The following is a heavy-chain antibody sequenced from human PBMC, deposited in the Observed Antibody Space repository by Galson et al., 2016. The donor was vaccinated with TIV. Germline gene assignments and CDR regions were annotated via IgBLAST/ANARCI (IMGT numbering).Heavy chain of an antibody. V-gene: IGHV1-69*05. D-gene: IGHD1-26*01. Sequence: SVKVSCKASGVIFNSYTFNWVRQAPGQGLERMGGIIPIFGTTNYAQKFQGRVTITTDKSTTTAYMELSSLRSEDTAVYYCARDASGSYKDYYYYGMDVWGQGTTVIVSS. CDR1: GVIFNSYT. CDR3: ARDASGSYKDYYYYGMDV. J-gene: IGHJ6*02. CDR2: IIPIFGTT.